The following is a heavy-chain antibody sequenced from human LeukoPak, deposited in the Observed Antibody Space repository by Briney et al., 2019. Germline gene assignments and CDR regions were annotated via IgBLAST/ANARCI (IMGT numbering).Heavy chain of an antibody. D-gene: IGHD3-10*01. J-gene: IGHJ4*02. CDR1: GYTFTSYD. V-gene: IGHV1-8*01. CDR2: MNPNSGNT. CDR3: ARSRSGRPYYFDY. Sequence: ASVKVSCKASGYTFTSYDINWVRQATGQGREWMGWMNPNSGNTGYAQKFQGRVTMTRNTSISTAYMELSSLRSEDTAVYYCARSRSGRPYYFDYWGQGTLVTVSS.